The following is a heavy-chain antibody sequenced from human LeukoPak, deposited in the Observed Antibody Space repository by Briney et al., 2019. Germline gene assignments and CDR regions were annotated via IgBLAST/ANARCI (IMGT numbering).Heavy chain of an antibody. CDR3: AKGGDDFWSGYY. D-gene: IGHD3-3*01. CDR2: ISGSGGST. J-gene: IGHJ4*02. Sequence: GGSLRLSCAASGFTFSTYAVNWVRQAPGKGLEWVSTISGSGGSTYYADSVKGRFTISRDNSKNTLYLQMNSLRAEDTAVYYCAKGGDDFWSGYYWGQGTLVTVSS. V-gene: IGHV3-23*01. CDR1: GFTFSTYA.